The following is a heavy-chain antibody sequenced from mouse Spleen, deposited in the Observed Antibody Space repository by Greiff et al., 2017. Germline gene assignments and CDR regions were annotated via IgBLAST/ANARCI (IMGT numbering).Heavy chain of an antibody. Sequence: QVQLQQPGAELVKPGASVKLSCKASGYTFTSYWMHWVKQRPGQGLEWIGYINPSTGYTEYNQKFKDKATLTADKSSSTAYMQLSSLTSEDSAVYYCARSKYGNYVPFAYWGQGTLVTVSA. CDR3: ARSKYGNYVPFAY. J-gene: IGHJ3*01. D-gene: IGHD2-10*02. CDR2: INPSTGYT. CDR1: GYTFTSYW. V-gene: IGHV1-7*01.